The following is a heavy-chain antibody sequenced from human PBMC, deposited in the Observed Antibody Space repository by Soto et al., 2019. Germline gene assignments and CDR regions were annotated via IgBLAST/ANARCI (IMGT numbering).Heavy chain of an antibody. Sequence: KESGPTVVKPTETLTLTCSFSGFSLSTAGVGVGWIRQLPGKALEWLAIIYWDNDKRYSPSLRSRLTITKDTSDNRVALMLTNMDPADTATYFCAHRLGLSTWNYISFDYWGQGALVTVSS. D-gene: IGHD1-7*01. CDR1: GFSLSTAGVG. CDR3: AHRLGLSTWNYISFDY. CDR2: IYWDNDK. V-gene: IGHV2-5*02. J-gene: IGHJ4*02.